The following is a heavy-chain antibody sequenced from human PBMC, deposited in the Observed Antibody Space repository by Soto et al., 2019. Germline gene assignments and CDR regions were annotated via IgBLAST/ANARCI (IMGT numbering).Heavy chain of an antibody. D-gene: IGHD6-13*01. CDR2: INPNSGGT. CDR3: ARDTYSTSWYYYGMAV. CDR1: GYTFTGYY. J-gene: IGHJ6*02. V-gene: IGHV1-2*02. Sequence: ASVKVSCKASGYTFTGYYMHWVRQAPGQGLEWMGWINPNSGGTNYAQKFQGRVTMTRDTSISTAYMELSRLRSDDTAVYYCARDTYSTSWYYYGMAVWGQGTRVTVSS.